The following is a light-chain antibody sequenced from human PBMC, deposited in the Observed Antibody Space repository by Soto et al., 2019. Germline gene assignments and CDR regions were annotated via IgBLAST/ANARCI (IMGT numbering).Light chain of an antibody. CDR3: SSYNSITTLYG. V-gene: IGLV2-14*01. CDR2: EVS. CDR1: NSDVGGYNY. Sequence: QSVLTQPASVSGSPGQSITISCTGTNSDVGGYNYVSWYQQHPGKAPELMIYEVSHRPSGVSNRFSGSKSDNTASLTISVLRAEDEADYYCSSYNSITTLYGFGTGTKVTVL. J-gene: IGLJ1*01.